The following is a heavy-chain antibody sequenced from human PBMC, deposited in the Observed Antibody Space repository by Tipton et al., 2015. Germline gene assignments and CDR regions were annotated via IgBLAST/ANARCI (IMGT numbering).Heavy chain of an antibody. D-gene: IGHD2-8*01. J-gene: IGHJ6*02. CDR3: ARGLDCTNGVCHYGMDV. CDR2: MNPNSGNT. Sequence: QLVQSGAEVKKPGASVKVSCKASGYTFTSYDINWVRQATGQGLEWMGWMNPNSGNTGYAQKFQGRVTMTRNTSISTAYMELSSLRSEDTAVYYCARGLDCTNGVCHYGMDVWGQGTTVTVSS. V-gene: IGHV1-8*01. CDR1: GYTFTSYD.